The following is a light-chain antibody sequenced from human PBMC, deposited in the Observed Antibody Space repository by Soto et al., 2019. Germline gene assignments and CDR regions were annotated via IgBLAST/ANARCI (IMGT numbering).Light chain of an antibody. CDR3: LQRSNLPWA. CDR2: ASS. Sequence: DIQMTQSPSSLSASVGDRVTITCRASQDIRIALDWFQQKPGKAPRRLIYASSSLQSGVPSRFSGSGPGTEFTLTISSLQPEDFATYFCLQRSNLPWAFGQGTKVAIK. V-gene: IGKV1-17*01. CDR1: QDIRIA. J-gene: IGKJ1*01.